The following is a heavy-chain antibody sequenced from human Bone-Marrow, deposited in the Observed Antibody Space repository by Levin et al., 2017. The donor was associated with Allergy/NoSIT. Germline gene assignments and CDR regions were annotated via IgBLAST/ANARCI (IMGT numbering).Heavy chain of an antibody. CDR2: TYYRSKWYS. CDR3: ARTSRPFNPEDRMDV. D-gene: IGHD2-15*01. V-gene: IGHV6-1*01. Sequence: SQTLSLTCAISGDSVSSKDVTWNWIRQSPSRGLEWLGRTYYRSKWYSDYADSVKSRITFNADTSKNQFSLQLNSVTPEDTVIYYCARTSRPFNPEDRMDVWGQGTTVTVSS. CDR1: GDSVSSKDVT. J-gene: IGHJ6*02.